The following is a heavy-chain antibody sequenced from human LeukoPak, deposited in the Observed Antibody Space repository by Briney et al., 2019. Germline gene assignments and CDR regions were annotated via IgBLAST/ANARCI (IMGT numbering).Heavy chain of an antibody. CDR1: GYSFTSNY. CDR2: IYPRDGST. Sequence: ASVKVSCKASGYSFTSNYIHWVRQAPGLGLEWMGMIYPRDGSTSYAQRFQDRVTVTRDTSTSTVHMELSGLRSEDTAVYYCARDQEGFDYWGQGTQVTVSS. V-gene: IGHV1-46*01. CDR3: ARDQEGFDY. J-gene: IGHJ4*02.